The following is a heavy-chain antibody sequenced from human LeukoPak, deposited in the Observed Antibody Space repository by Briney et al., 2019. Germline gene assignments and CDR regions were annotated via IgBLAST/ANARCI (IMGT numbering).Heavy chain of an antibody. Sequence: ASVKVSCKASGYTFTGYYMHWVRQAPGQGLEWMGRINPNSGGTNYAQKFQGRVTMTRDSSISIAYMKLSSLRSDDTAVYYCARGRNYDFWSGYYLPKAFDPWGQGTLVTVSS. CDR3: ARGRNYDFWSGYYLPKAFDP. D-gene: IGHD3-3*01. CDR1: GYTFTGYY. V-gene: IGHV1-2*06. J-gene: IGHJ5*02. CDR2: INPNSGGT.